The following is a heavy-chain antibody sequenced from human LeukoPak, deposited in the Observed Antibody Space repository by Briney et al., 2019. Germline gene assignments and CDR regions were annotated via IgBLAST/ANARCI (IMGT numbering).Heavy chain of an antibody. CDR1: GGSISSYY. J-gene: IGHJ5*02. Sequence: SETLSLTCTVSGGSISSYYWSWIRQPPGKGLEWIGYIYYSGSTNYNPSLKSRVTISVDTSKNQFSLKLSSVTAADTAVYYCARLRGSGSYYIPNWFDPWGQGTLVTVSS. CDR3: ARLRGSGSYYIPNWFDP. D-gene: IGHD3-10*02. V-gene: IGHV4-59*01. CDR2: IYYSGST.